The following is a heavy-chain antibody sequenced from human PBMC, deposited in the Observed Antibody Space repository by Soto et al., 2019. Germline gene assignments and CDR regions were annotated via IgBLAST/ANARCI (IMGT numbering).Heavy chain of an antibody. CDR2: TYYSGST. Sequence: SETLSLTCTVSGGSISSYYWSWIRQPPGKGLEWIGYTYYSGSTNYNPSLKSRVTISVDTSKNQFSLRLSSVTAADTAVYYCARAVYDFWSGPAHGYYYMYVWGKGTTVTVSS. V-gene: IGHV4-59*01. CDR3: ARAVYDFWSGPAHGYYYMYV. J-gene: IGHJ6*03. CDR1: GGSISSYY. D-gene: IGHD3-3*01.